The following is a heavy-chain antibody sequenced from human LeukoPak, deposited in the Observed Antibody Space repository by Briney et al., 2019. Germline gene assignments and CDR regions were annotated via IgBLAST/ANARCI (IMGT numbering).Heavy chain of an antibody. J-gene: IGHJ6*02. CDR3: AKDSSANSGYDWEYYYYGMDV. CDR1: EFTFSSYA. CDR2: ISGSGGST. Sequence: TGGSLRLSCAASEFTFSSYAMSWVRQAPGKGLEWVSGISGSGGSTYYADSVKGRFTIFRDNSKNTLYLQMNSLRAEDTAVYYCAKDSSANSGYDWEYYYYGMDVWGQGTTVTVSS. V-gene: IGHV3-23*01. D-gene: IGHD5-12*01.